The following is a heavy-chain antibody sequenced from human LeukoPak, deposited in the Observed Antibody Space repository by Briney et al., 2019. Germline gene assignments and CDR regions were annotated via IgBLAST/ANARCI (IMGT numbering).Heavy chain of an antibody. V-gene: IGHV4-34*01. CDR3: ARGYSSGWYRVRAFDI. Sequence: ASETLSLTCAVYGGSFSGYYWSWIRQPPGKGLEWIGEINHSGSTNYNPSLKSRVTISVDTSKNQFSLKLSSVTAADTAVYYCARGYSSGWYRVRAFDIWGQGTMVTVSS. CDR2: INHSGST. D-gene: IGHD6-19*01. CDR1: GGSFSGYY. J-gene: IGHJ3*02.